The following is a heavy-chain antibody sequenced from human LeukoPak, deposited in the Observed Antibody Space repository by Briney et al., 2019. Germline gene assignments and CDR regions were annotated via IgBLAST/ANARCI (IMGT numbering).Heavy chain of an antibody. CDR2: IYYSGST. CDR3: ASRLVIDFDY. V-gene: IGHV4-39*07. CDR1: GGSISSSSYY. D-gene: IGHD3-9*01. J-gene: IGHJ4*02. Sequence: SETLSLTCTVSGGSISSSSYYWGWIRQPPGKGLEWIGSIYYSGSTYYNPSLKSRVTISVDTSKNQFSLKLSSVTAADTAVYYCASRLVIDFDYWGQGTLVTVFS.